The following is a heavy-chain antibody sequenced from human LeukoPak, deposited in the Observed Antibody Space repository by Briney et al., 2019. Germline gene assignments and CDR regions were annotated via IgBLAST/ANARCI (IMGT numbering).Heavy chain of an antibody. J-gene: IGHJ4*02. CDR2: IYTSGST. Sequence: SETLSLTCTVSGGSISSYYWSWIRQAAGKGLEWIGRIYTSGSTNANPSLKSRVTMSIDMSENQFSLNLISVTVADTAVYYCARDNPPQYNSGWFAYWGQGTLVTVSS. CDR1: GGSISSYY. D-gene: IGHD6-19*01. V-gene: IGHV4-4*07. CDR3: ARDNPPQYNSGWFAY.